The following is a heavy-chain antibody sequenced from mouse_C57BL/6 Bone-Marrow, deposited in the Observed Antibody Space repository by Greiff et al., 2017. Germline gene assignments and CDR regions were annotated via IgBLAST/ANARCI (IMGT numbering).Heavy chain of an antibody. CDR1: GFTFSDYG. V-gene: IGHV5-17*01. CDR2: ISSGSSTI. Sequence: EVKLVESGGGLVKPGGSLKLSCAASGFTFSDYGMHWVRQAPEKGLEWVAYISSGSSTIYYADTVKGRFTISRDNAKNTLFLQMTSLRSEDTAMYYCAREGYDGRGPPFAYWGQGTLVTVSA. D-gene: IGHD2-2*01. J-gene: IGHJ3*01. CDR3: AREGYDGRGPPFAY.